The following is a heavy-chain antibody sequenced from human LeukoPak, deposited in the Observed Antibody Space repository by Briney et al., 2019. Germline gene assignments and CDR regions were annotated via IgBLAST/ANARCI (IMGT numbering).Heavy chain of an antibody. V-gene: IGHV4-61*01. Sequence: SETLSLTCTVSGGSVRSDSYYWSWIRQPPGKGLEWIGYVYYSGSTNYNPSLKSRVTISVDTSKNQFSLKLRSVTAADTAVYYCARRTSSWNDWYFDLWGRGTLVTVSS. CDR2: VYYSGST. J-gene: IGHJ2*01. D-gene: IGHD6-13*01. CDR3: ARRTSSWNDWYFDL. CDR1: GGSVRSDSYY.